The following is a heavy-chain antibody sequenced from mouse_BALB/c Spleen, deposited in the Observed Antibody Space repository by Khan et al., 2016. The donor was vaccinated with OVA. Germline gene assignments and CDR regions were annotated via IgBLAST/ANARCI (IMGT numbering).Heavy chain of an antibody. Sequence: EVELVESGPGLVKPSQTVSLTCTVTGISITSGNYRWSWIRPFPGNKLEWIGNIYYSGTVTYNPSLTSRTTISKDTSKNQFFLEMNYMTAEETATYYCARDDGSLSWYFDVWGAGTTVTVSS. CDR1: GISITSGNYR. D-gene: IGHD1-1*01. J-gene: IGHJ1*01. CDR2: IYYSGTV. V-gene: IGHV3-5*02. CDR3: ARDDGSLSWYFDV.